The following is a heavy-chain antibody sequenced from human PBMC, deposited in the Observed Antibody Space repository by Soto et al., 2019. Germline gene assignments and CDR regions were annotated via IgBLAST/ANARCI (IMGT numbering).Heavy chain of an antibody. CDR2: ISYDGSNK. D-gene: IGHD5-12*01. J-gene: IGHJ6*03. V-gene: IGHV3-30-3*01. CDR1: GFTFSSYA. Sequence: PGGSLRLSCAASGFTFSSYAMHWVRQAPGKGLEWVAVISYDGSNKYYADSVKGRFTISRDNSKNTLYLQMNSLRAEDTAVYYCARYSGNDSRVTYYYYYMDVWGKGTTVTVSS. CDR3: ARYSGNDSRVTYYYYYMDV.